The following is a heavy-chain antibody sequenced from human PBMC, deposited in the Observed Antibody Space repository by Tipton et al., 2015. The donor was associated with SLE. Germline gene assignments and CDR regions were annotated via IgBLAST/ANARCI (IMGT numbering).Heavy chain of an antibody. V-gene: IGHV3-7*01. J-gene: IGHJ6*03. Sequence: GSLRLSCAVSGYSITSGYHWTWIRQPPGQGLEWVANIHEDGGEKYYVDSVKGRFTISRDNAENSLYLQMNSLRAEDTAVYYCARIPRISRPYYMDVWGKGTTVTVSS. CDR2: IHEDGGEK. CDR3: ARIPRISRPYYMDV. D-gene: IGHD2/OR15-2a*01. CDR1: GYSITSGYH.